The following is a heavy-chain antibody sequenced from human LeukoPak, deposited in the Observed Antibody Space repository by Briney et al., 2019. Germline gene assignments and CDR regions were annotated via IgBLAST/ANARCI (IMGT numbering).Heavy chain of an antibody. CDR3: ARTFIAASGSNRYLDP. CDR2: ISDSGST. Sequence: SETLSLTCTVSVASLRSSVYYWGWIRQPPGKGLEWIGSISDSGSTYYNTSLKSRLTISVDTSKSQFSLKLSSVTAADTALYYCARTFIAASGSNRYLDPWGGGTRVTV. D-gene: IGHD6-13*01. J-gene: IGHJ2*01. V-gene: IGHV4-39*01. CDR1: VASLRSSVYY.